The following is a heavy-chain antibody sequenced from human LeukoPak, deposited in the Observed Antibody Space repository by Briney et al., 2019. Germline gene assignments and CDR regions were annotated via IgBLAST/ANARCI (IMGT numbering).Heavy chain of an antibody. CDR3: AKDGDIWFGELLPAFDY. CDR2: ISGSGGST. V-gene: IGHV3-23*01. D-gene: IGHD3-10*01. CDR1: GFTFSSYA. Sequence: GGSLRPSCAASGFTFSSYAMSWVRQAPGKGLEWVSAISGSGGSTYYADSVKGRFTISRDNSKNTLYLQMNSLRAEDTAVYYCAKDGDIWFGELLPAFDYWGQGTLVTVSS. J-gene: IGHJ4*02.